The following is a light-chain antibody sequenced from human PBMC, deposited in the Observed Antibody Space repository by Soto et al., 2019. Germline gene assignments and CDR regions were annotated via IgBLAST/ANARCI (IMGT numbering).Light chain of an antibody. V-gene: IGKV3-20*01. CDR2: AAA. Sequence: ENVLTQSPGTLSLSPGERATLSCRASQSVSSTFFAWYQQKPGQALRLLLYAAASRATGIPDRFSGSGSGTDFTLTISRLEPQDFAVYYCQQYGYSPPTFGQGTKLEIK. CDR1: QSVSSTF. J-gene: IGKJ2*01. CDR3: QQYGYSPPT.